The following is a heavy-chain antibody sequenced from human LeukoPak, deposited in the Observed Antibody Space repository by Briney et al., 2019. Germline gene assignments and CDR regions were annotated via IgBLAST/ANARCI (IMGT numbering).Heavy chain of an antibody. Sequence: ASVTVSCKASGGTFSSYAISWVRQAPGQGLEWMGGIIPIFGTANYAQKFQGRVTITADESTSTAYMELSSLRSEDTAVYYCARDKAVTTERTQYFHHWGQGTLVTVSS. CDR2: IIPIFGTA. CDR1: GGTFSSYA. CDR3: ARDKAVTTERTQYFHH. V-gene: IGHV1-69*13. J-gene: IGHJ1*01. D-gene: IGHD4-11*01.